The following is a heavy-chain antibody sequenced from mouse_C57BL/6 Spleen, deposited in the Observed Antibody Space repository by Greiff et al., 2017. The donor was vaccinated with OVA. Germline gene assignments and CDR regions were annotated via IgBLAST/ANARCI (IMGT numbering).Heavy chain of an antibody. CDR2: IYPRSGNT. D-gene: IGHD4-1*01. Sequence: QVQLQQSGAELARPGASVKLSCKASGYTFTSYGISWVKQRTGQGLVWIGEIYPRSGNTYYNEKFKGKATLTADKSSSTAYMELRSLTSEDSAVYFCAKGAGTDYFDYWGQGTTLTVSS. CDR3: AKGAGTDYFDY. V-gene: IGHV1-81*01. J-gene: IGHJ2*01. CDR1: GYTFTSYG.